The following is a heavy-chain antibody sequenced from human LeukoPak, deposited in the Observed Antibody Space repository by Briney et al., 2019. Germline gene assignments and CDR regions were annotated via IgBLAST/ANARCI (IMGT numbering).Heavy chain of an antibody. D-gene: IGHD6-13*01. CDR2: ISWDASTT. CDR3: AEDKGAATVLGFDY. V-gene: IGHV3-43D*03. Sequence: TGGSLRLSCAASGFTFDDYAMHWVRQAPGKGLEWVFLISWDASTTYYADSVKGPFTISRDNSKNSLYLQMDSLRAEDTAFYYCAEDKGAATVLGFDYWGQGTLVTVSS. CDR1: GFTFDDYA. J-gene: IGHJ4*02.